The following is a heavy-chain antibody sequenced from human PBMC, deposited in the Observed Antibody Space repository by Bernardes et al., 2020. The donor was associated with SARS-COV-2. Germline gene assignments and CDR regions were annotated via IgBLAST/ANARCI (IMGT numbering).Heavy chain of an antibody. CDR3: ARRSRAALDY. D-gene: IGHD6-13*01. Sequence: SETLSLTCTVSGDSISSNNYYWGWIRQPPGKGLEWIGSIYYGLSAYYKPSLKGRVTISVDTSKKQFSLNLSSVTAADTAVYYCARRSRAALDYWGQGTLVAVAA. V-gene: IGHV4-39*01. CDR1: GDSISSNNYY. CDR2: IYYGLSA. J-gene: IGHJ4*02.